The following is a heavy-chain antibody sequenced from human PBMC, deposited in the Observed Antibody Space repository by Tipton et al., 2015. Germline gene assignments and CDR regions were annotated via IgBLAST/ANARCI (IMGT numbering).Heavy chain of an antibody. CDR2: IFHSGNT. D-gene: IGHD3-9*01. J-gene: IGHJ4*02. Sequence: TLSLTCAVSAYSISSDYYWGWIRQPPGKGLEWIGSIFHSGNTYYNPSPKSRVTMSRDTSKNQFSLKLTSVTAADTAVYYCACQDYDSLTRDYQTVDYWGQGTLVTVSS. V-gene: IGHV4-38-2*01. CDR1: AYSISSDYY. CDR3: ACQDYDSLTRDYQTVDY.